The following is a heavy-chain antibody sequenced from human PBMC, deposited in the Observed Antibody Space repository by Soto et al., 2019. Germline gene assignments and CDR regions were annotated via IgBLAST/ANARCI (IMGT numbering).Heavy chain of an antibody. CDR3: ATSSWQQLVRFDY. J-gene: IGHJ4*02. V-gene: IGHV3-23*01. Sequence: PGGSLRLSCAASGFTFSSYAMSWVRQAPGKGLEWVSAISGSGGSTYYADSVKGRFTISRDNSKNTLYLQMNSLRAEDTAVYYCATSSWQQLVRFDYWCQGPLLTVSS. D-gene: IGHD6-13*01. CDR1: GFTFSSYA. CDR2: ISGSGGST.